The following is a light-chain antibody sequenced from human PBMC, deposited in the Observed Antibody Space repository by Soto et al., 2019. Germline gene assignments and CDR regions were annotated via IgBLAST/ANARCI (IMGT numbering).Light chain of an antibody. J-gene: IGKJ1*01. CDR1: QGISSY. V-gene: IGKV1-9*01. CDR2: AAS. Sequence: DSQLTQSPSFLSASVGDGVTITCRASQGISSYLAWYQQKRGKAPKLLIYAASTLQSGVPSRFSGSGSGTEFTLTLSSLQPEDFATYYCQQLNSYPRTFGQGTKVEIK. CDR3: QQLNSYPRT.